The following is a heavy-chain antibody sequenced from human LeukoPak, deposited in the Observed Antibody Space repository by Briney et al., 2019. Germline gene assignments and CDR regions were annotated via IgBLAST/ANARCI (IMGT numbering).Heavy chain of an antibody. V-gene: IGHV3-30*18. CDR1: GFTFSSYG. D-gene: IGHD3-10*01. CDR3: AKDGQYYYGSGSLDY. CDR2: ISYDGSNK. J-gene: IGHJ4*02. Sequence: GGSLRLPCAASGFTFSSYGMHWVRQAPGKGLEWVAVISYDGSNKYYADSVKGRFTISRDNSKNTLYLQMNSLRAEDTAVYYCAKDGQYYYGSGSLDYWGQGTLVTVSS.